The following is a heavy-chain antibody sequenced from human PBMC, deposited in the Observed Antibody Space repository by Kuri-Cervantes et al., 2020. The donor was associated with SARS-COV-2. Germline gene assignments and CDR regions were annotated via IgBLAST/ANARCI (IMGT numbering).Heavy chain of an antibody. D-gene: IGHD3-10*01. Sequence: GESLKISCAASGFTFSSYSMNWVRQAPGKGLKWVSYISSSSSTIYYADSVKGRFTISGDNAKNSLYLQVNSLRAEDTAVYYCAGDHYYYYYMDVWGKGTTVTVSS. CDR3: AGDHYYYYYMDV. CDR1: GFTFSSYS. CDR2: ISSSSSTI. J-gene: IGHJ6*03. V-gene: IGHV3-48*01.